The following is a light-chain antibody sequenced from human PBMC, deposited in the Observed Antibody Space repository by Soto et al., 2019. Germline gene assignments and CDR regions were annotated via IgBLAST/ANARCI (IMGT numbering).Light chain of an antibody. Sequence: EIVLTQSPGTLSLSPGDRATLSCRASQSVSSNFLGWYQQKPGQAPRLLIYGACIRAAGIPDRFSSSGSGTNFTLSIRRLEHEDFAMYFCRQHCSSPRTFGQGTKVEIK. V-gene: IGKV3-20*01. CDR1: QSVSSNF. CDR3: RQHCSSPRT. CDR2: GAC. J-gene: IGKJ1*01.